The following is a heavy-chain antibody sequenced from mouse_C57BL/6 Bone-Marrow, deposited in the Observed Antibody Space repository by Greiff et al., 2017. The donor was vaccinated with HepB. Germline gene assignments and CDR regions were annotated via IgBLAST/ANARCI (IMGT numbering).Heavy chain of an antibody. Sequence: QVQLQQSGSELRSPGSSVKLSCKDFDSEVFPIAYMSWVRQKPGHGFEWIGGILPSIGRTIYGEKFEDKATLDADTLSNTAYLELNSLTSEDSAIYYCARPDYYDYDGFAYWGQGTLVTVSA. CDR1: DSEVFPIAY. J-gene: IGHJ3*01. CDR2: ILPSIGRT. CDR3: ARPDYYDYDGFAY. V-gene: IGHV15-2*01. D-gene: IGHD2-4*01.